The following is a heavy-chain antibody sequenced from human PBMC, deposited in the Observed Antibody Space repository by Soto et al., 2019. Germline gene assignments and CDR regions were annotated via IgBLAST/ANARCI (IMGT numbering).Heavy chain of an antibody. CDR2: IYSGGIT. J-gene: IGHJ3*02. D-gene: IGHD6-19*01. Sequence: GGSLRLSCAASGFTVSSNYISWVRQAPGKGLEWVSVIYSGGITYYADSVKGRFTISRDNSKNTLYLQMNSLRAEDTAVYYCARGTVRGWYGDAFDIWGQGTMVTVSS. V-gene: IGHV3-53*01. CDR3: ARGTVRGWYGDAFDI. CDR1: GFTVSSNY.